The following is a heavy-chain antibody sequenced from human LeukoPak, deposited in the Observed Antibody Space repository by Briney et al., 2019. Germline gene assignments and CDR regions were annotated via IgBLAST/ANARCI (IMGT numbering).Heavy chain of an antibody. CDR2: INHSGST. Sequence: SETLSLTCAVYGGSFSGYYWSWIRQPPGKGLEWIGEINHSGSTNYNPSLKSRVTISVDTSKNQFSLKLSSVTAADTALYYCARSPLRLGELSPVYYFDYWGQGTLVTVSS. D-gene: IGHD3-16*02. CDR3: ARSPLRLGELSPVYYFDY. J-gene: IGHJ4*02. CDR1: GGSFSGYY. V-gene: IGHV4-34*01.